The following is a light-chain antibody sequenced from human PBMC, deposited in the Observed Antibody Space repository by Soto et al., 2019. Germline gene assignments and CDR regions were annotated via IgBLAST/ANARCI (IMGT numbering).Light chain of an antibody. V-gene: IGLV2-14*03. CDR3: CSYTSSTSLI. J-gene: IGLJ2*01. Sequence: QSALTQPASVSGSPGQSITISCTGTSSDIGGYKYVSWYQQHPGKVPKLLIYDVNNRPSGVSDRFSGSKSGNTASLTISGLQAEDEAEYYCCSYTSSTSLIFGCGTKLTVL. CDR1: SSDIGGYKY. CDR2: DVN.